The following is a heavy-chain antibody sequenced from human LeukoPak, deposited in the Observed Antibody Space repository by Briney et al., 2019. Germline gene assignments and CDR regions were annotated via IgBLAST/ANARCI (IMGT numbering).Heavy chain of an antibody. CDR2: INQDRSEK. V-gene: IGHV3-7*01. CDR1: GFTLSNYW. Sequence: AGSLRLSCAVSGFTLSNYWMSWLRQAPAKGPKWVANINQDRSEKYYVDSVKGRFTISRDNAKNSLYLQMNSLRAEDTAVYFCVSTMTFDYWGQGTLVTVSS. J-gene: IGHJ4*02. D-gene: IGHD3-22*01. CDR3: VSTMTFDY.